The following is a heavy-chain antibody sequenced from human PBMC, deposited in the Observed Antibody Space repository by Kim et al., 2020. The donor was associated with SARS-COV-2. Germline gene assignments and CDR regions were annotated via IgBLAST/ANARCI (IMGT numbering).Heavy chain of an antibody. CDR1: GFSFSDYT. CDR2: ISGNGHYI. V-gene: IGHV3-21*01. CDR3: TRDRKDY. J-gene: IGHJ4*02. Sequence: GGSLRLSCAASGFSFSDYTMNWVRQAPGKGLEWVSAISGNGHYIYYAESVKGRFTISRDNTNNSLFLQMNSLRAEDTAMFFCTRDRKDYWGQGTLVTVSS.